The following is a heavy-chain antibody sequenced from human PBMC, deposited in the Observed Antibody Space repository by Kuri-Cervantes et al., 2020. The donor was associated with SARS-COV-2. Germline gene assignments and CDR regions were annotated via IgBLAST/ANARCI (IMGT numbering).Heavy chain of an antibody. D-gene: IGHD6-19*01. Sequence: GESLKISCATSGFTFSNHAMHWVRQAPGKGLEWVSNIGPSGTTKYYADSVKGRFTISRDNSKNTLYLQMNSLRAEDTAIYYCARDLRLGNSLDHWGQGTLVTVSS. CDR1: GFTFSNHA. CDR3: ARDLRLGNSLDH. CDR2: IGPSGTTK. J-gene: IGHJ5*02. V-gene: IGHV3-48*03.